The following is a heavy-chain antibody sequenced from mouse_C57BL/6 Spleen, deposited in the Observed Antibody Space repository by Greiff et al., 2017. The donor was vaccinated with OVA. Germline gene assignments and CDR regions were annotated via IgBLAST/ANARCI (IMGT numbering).Heavy chain of an antibody. CDR3: ARRGSYRYFDV. CDR1: GYTFTSYW. V-gene: IGHV1-52*01. CDR2: IDPSDSET. J-gene: IGHJ1*03. Sequence: QVQLQQPGAELVRPGSSVKLSCKASGYTFTSYWMHWVKQRPIQGLEWIGNIDPSDSETHYNQKFKDKATLTVDKSSSTAYMQLSSLTSEDSAVYYCARRGSYRYFDVWGTGTTVTVSS.